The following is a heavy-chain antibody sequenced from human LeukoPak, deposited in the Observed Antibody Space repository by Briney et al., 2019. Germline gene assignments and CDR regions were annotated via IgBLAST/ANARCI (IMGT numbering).Heavy chain of an antibody. CDR3: ARDRGELVN. V-gene: IGHV3-7*01. J-gene: IGHJ4*02. CDR2: IKEDGSET. Sequence: GGSLRLSCAASGFTFSDYWMSWVRQAPGKGLEWVGNIKEDGSETRYVDSLKGRITISRDNAKNSLYLQMNSLRGEDTAVYYCARDRGELVNWGQGTLVTVSS. D-gene: IGHD1-26*01. CDR1: GFTFSDYW.